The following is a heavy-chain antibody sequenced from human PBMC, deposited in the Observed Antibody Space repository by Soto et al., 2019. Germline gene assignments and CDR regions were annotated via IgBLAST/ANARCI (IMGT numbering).Heavy chain of an antibody. D-gene: IGHD3-3*01. Sequence: SETLSLTCTVSGGSISSYYWSWIRQPPGKGLEWIGYIYYSGSTNYNPSLKSRVTISVDTSKNQFSLKLSSVTAADTAVYYCARHISPYDFWNNKHHYYYMDVWGKGTTVTVSS. CDR2: IYYSGST. CDR3: ARHISPYDFWNNKHHYYYMDV. CDR1: GGSISSYY. V-gene: IGHV4-59*08. J-gene: IGHJ6*03.